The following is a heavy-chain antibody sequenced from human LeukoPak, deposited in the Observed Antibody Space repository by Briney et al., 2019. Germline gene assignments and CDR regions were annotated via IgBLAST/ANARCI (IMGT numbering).Heavy chain of an antibody. CDR1: GYTFTSYY. D-gene: IGHD6-13*01. J-gene: IGHJ4*02. CDR3: ARDTIAAAGADFDY. CDR2: INPSGGST. Sequence: ASVTVSCKASGYTFTSYYMHWVRQAPGQGLEWMGIINPSGGSTSYAQKFQGRITMTRDASTSTVYMELSSLRSEDTAVYYCARDTIAAAGADFDYWGQGTLVTVSS. V-gene: IGHV1-46*01.